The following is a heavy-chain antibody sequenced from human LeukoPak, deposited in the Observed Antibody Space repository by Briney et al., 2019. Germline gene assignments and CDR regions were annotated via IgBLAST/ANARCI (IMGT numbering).Heavy chain of an antibody. V-gene: IGHV4-59*11. D-gene: IGHD5-12*01. CDR3: AREWITDAFDI. J-gene: IGHJ3*02. Sequence: SETLSLTCTVPGGSISSHYWSWIRQPPGKGLEWIGYIYYSGSTNYNPSLKSRVTISVDTSKNQFSLKLSSVTAADTAVYYCAREWITDAFDIWGQGTMVTVSS. CDR1: GGSISSHY. CDR2: IYYSGST.